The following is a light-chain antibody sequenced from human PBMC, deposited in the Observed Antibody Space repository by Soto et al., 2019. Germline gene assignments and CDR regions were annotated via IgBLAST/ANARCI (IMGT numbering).Light chain of an antibody. CDR2: EDS. CDR1: SSDVGSYNL. CDR3: CSYAGSSYNV. J-gene: IGLJ1*01. Sequence: QSVLTQPASVSGSPGQSITISCTGTSSDVGSYNLVSWYQQHPGKAPKLIIYEDSKRPSGVSNRFSGSKSGNTASLTISGLQAEDEADYYCCSYAGSSYNVLGTGTKVTVL. V-gene: IGLV2-23*01.